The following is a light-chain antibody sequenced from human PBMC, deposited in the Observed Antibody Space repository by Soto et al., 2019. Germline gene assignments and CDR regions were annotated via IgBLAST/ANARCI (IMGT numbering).Light chain of an antibody. CDR2: GAS. J-gene: IGKJ3*01. CDR3: QQYNNWPLFT. CDR1: QSVSSN. V-gene: IGKV3-15*01. Sequence: EIVMTQSPATLSVSPGERATLSCRASQSVSSNLAGYQQKPGQAPRLLIYGASTRATGIPARFSGSGSGTEFTLTTSSQQSEDVAVYYSQQYNNWPLFTFGPGTKVDIK.